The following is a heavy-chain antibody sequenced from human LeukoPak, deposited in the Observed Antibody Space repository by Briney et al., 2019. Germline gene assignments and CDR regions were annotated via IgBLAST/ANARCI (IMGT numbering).Heavy chain of an antibody. J-gene: IGHJ4*02. CDR2: IYHSGST. D-gene: IGHD3-10*01. Sequence: SETLSLTCAVSGGSISSSNWWSWVRQPPEKGLEWIGEIYHSGSTNYNPSLKSRVTISVDTSKNQFSLKLSSVTAADTAVYYCAREPRFGELSDYWGQGTLVTVSS. CDR3: AREPRFGELSDY. V-gene: IGHV4-4*02. CDR1: GGSISSSNW.